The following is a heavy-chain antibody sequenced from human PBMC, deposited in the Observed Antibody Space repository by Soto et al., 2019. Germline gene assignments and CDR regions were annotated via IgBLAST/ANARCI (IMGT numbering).Heavy chain of an antibody. CDR2: INPESTTL. V-gene: IGHV3-74*01. J-gene: IGHJ4*02. D-gene: IGHD3-10*01. Sequence: PVGTLGLSCTASEITLNIYWMHWIRQAPGKGLVWVSRINPESTTLTYADSATGRFTISRDSAKNTLYLQMNGLSAEDTAIYYWTKDTFGAWVDWCKGTLGTGS. CDR1: EITLNIYW. CDR3: TKDTFGAWVD.